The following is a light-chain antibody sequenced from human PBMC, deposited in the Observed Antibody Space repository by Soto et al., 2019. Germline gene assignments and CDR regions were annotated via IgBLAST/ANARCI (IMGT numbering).Light chain of an antibody. CDR2: SAS. V-gene: IGKV1-39*01. Sequence: DIQMTQSPYSLSASVGDSVTITCRASQNIRTYLNWYQQKPGRAPKLLIHSASALPSGVPSRYSGSGSGTESTLTMSGLQPEDFATYYCQQGHSTPYTFGQGTKVEIK. CDR3: QQGHSTPYT. J-gene: IGKJ2*01. CDR1: QNIRTY.